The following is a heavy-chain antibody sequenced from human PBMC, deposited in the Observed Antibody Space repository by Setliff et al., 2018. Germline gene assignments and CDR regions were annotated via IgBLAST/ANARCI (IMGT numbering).Heavy chain of an antibody. Sequence: PSETLSLTCTVSGGSISSGDYYWSWIRQPPAKGLEWIGYIYSSGSTYYNPSLKSRVSISVDTSKNQFSLKLSSVTAADTAVYYCARESRYYYDNLGTLDYWGQGTLVTVSS. J-gene: IGHJ4*02. CDR3: ARESRYYYDNLGTLDY. V-gene: IGHV4-30-4*08. CDR2: IYSSGST. CDR1: GGSISSGDYY. D-gene: IGHD3-22*01.